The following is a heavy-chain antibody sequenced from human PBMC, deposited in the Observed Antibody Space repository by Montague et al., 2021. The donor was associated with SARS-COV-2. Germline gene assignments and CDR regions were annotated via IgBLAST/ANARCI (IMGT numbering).Heavy chain of an antibody. V-gene: IGHV6-1*01. D-gene: IGHD1-14*01. Sequence: CAISGDSVSSNSAAWNWIRQSPSRGLEWLGRTYFRSKWYSEYAFSVKGRITINADTSTNQFPLQVNSVTPEDTAIYYCTRSWGWKEPHYYFDHWGQGTLVIVSS. CDR2: TYFRSKWYS. CDR1: GDSVSSNSAA. J-gene: IGHJ4*02. CDR3: TRSWGWKEPHYYFDH.